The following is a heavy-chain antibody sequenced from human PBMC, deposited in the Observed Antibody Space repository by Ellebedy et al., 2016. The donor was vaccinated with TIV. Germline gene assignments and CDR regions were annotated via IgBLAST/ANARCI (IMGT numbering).Heavy chain of an antibody. D-gene: IGHD5-18*01. CDR3: SSHVGTSMTH. Sequence: GESLKISXAASGFTFSTYWMSWVRQAPGKGLEWVANIKQDGSEKHYVDSVKGRFTISRDNAKSSLYLQMNSLRLEDTALYYCSSHVGTSMTHWGQGTLVTVSS. J-gene: IGHJ4*02. CDR2: IKQDGSEK. CDR1: GFTFSTYW. V-gene: IGHV3-7*01.